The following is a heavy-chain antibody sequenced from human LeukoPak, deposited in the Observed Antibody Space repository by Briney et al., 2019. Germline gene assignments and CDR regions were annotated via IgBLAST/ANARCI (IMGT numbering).Heavy chain of an antibody. CDR1: GGSFSGYY. D-gene: IGHD3-16*01. CDR3: ARGRGRRQLNWFDP. Sequence: SETLSLTCAVYGGSFSGYYWSWIRQPPGKGLEWIGEINHSGSTNYNPSLKSRVTISVDTSKNRFSLKLSSVTAADTAVYYCARGRGRRQLNWFDPWGQGTLVTVSS. CDR2: INHSGST. V-gene: IGHV4-34*01. J-gene: IGHJ5*02.